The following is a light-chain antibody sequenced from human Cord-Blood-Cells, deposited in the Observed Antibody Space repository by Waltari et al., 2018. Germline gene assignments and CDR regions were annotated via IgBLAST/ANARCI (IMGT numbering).Light chain of an antibody. CDR1: SSDVGGYNY. Sequence: QSALTQPASVSGSPGQSITISCPGTSSDVGGYNYVYWYQQHPGKAPKLMIYDVSNRPAGVTNRFSGSKSGNTASLTIAGLQAEDEADYYCSSYTSSSTYVFGTGTKVTFL. CDR3: SSYTSSSTYV. J-gene: IGLJ1*01. V-gene: IGLV2-14*01. CDR2: DVS.